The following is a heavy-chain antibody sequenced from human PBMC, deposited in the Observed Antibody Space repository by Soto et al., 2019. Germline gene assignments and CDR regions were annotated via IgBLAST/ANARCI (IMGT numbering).Heavy chain of an antibody. CDR1: GGTFDNFI. V-gene: IGHV1-69*01. CDR3: ARNGTYSSALSQYSGMDV. Sequence: QVQLVQSGAEVKEPGSSVRVSCKASGGTFDNFIMNWVRQTPGQGLEWMGGIVPMLGTPTYAEKFKGRVTISATGSTGTMCMEVTGLRSEDTAIYYCARNGTYSSALSQYSGMDVWGQGTTVTVS. D-gene: IGHD1-26*01. J-gene: IGHJ6*02. CDR2: IVPMLGTP.